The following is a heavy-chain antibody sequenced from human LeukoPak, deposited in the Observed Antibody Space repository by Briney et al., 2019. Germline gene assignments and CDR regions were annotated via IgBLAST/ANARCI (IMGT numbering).Heavy chain of an antibody. CDR3: ARDNVYYDSSPYYDY. CDR2: ISAYNGNT. Sequence: ASVKVSCKASGYTFSTYGITWVRQAPGQGLEWMGWISAYNGNTNYAQKPQGRVTMTTDTSTSTAYMELRSLTSDDTAVYYCARDNVYYDSSPYYDYWGQGTLVTVSS. D-gene: IGHD3-22*01. CDR1: GYTFSTYG. V-gene: IGHV1-18*01. J-gene: IGHJ4*02.